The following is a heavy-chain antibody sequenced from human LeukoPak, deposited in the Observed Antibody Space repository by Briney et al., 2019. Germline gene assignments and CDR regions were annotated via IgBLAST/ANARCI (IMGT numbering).Heavy chain of an antibody. Sequence: PGGSLRLSCAASGFTFSSYSMNWVRQDPGKGLEGVSPISSSTSYMYYADSVKGRLTISRDNAKNSLYLQMNSLRAEDTAVYYCARDRISYFDYWGQGTLVTVSS. CDR1: GFTFSSYS. D-gene: IGHD3-3*02. CDR3: ARDRISYFDY. J-gene: IGHJ4*02. V-gene: IGHV3-21*01. CDR2: ISSSTSYM.